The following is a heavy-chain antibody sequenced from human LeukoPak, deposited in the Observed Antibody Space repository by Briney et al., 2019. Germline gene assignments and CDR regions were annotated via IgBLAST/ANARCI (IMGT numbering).Heavy chain of an antibody. D-gene: IGHD3-10*01. Sequence: PSETLSLTCAVYGGSFSGYYWSWIRQPPGKGLEWIGEINHSGSTNYNPSLKSRVTISVDTSKNQFSLKLSSVTAADTAVYYCARDTGNYGSGSYGYAFDIWGQGTMVTVSS. CDR2: INHSGST. CDR1: GGSFSGYY. J-gene: IGHJ3*02. CDR3: ARDTGNYGSGSYGYAFDI. V-gene: IGHV4-34*01.